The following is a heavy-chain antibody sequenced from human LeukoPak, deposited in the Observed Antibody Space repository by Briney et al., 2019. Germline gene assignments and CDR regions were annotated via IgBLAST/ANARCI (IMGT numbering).Heavy chain of an antibody. J-gene: IGHJ4*02. V-gene: IGHV3-66*02. CDR3: AGRRVLDASFDY. CDR1: GFTVSNNY. D-gene: IGHD3-16*01. Sequence: GGPLRLSCAASGFTVSNNYMSWVRQAPGKGLEWVSVIYSGDNTYYVESVKGRFTISRDNSKNTLFLQMNRLRAEDTAVYYCAGRRVLDASFDYWGQGTLVTVSS. CDR2: IYSGDNT.